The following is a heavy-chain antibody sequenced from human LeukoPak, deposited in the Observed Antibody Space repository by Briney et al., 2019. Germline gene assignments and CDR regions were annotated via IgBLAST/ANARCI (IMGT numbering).Heavy chain of an antibody. D-gene: IGHD1-1*01. CDR3: ARDPSVGGYWNPNWFDP. Sequence: ASVKVSCKASGYTFTSYGISWVRQAPGQGLEWMGWISAYNGNTNYAQKLQGRVTMTTDTSTSTAYMELRSLRSDDTAVYYCARDPSVGGYWNPNWFDPWGQGTLVTVSS. J-gene: IGHJ5*02. CDR1: GYTFTSYG. V-gene: IGHV1-18*01. CDR2: ISAYNGNT.